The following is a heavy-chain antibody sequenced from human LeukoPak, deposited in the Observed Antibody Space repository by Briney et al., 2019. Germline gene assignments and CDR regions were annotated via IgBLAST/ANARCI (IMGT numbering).Heavy chain of an antibody. D-gene: IGHD3-22*01. CDR1: GFTFSSCG. CDR3: AKDVYYYDSSGRNIIYYFDY. J-gene: IGHJ4*02. CDR2: ISYDGSTK. Sequence: GRTLRLSCAASGFTFSSCGMHWVRQAPGKGLEWVGVISYDGSTKYTADSVKGRFTSSRDNAKNSLYLQMNSRRAEDTAVYYCAKDVYYYDSSGRNIIYYFDYGGQGTLVTVS. V-gene: IGHV3-30*18.